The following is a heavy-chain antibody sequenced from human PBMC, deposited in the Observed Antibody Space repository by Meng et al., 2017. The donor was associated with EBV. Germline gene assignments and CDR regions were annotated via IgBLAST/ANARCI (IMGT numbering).Heavy chain of an antibody. Sequence: QVQLVQSAAEVKKPXSSVKVSCKTSGGPFRNYAISWVRQAPGQGLEWLGGFLPTLGAPNYAQKFHGRVTITADESTSTHYMDLSSLRSEDTAVYYCASESGRGYTPDYWDHGTLVTVSS. J-gene: IGHJ4*01. CDR2: FLPTLGAP. CDR1: GGPFRNYA. V-gene: IGHV1-69*01. CDR3: ASESGRGYTPDY. D-gene: IGHD3-10*01.